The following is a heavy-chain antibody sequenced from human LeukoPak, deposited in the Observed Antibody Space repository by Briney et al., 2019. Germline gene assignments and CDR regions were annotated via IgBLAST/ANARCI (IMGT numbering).Heavy chain of an antibody. J-gene: IGHJ6*03. CDR3: TRDCSSTSYYYYYYYMDV. CDR1: GFTFGDYA. CDR2: IRSKAYGGTT. D-gene: IGHD2-2*01. Sequence: PGGSLRLSCTASGFTFGDYAMSWVRQAPGKGLEWVGFIRSKAYGGTTEFAASVKGRFTISRDDSKSIAYLQMNSLKTEDTAVYYCTRDCSSTSYYYYYYYMDVWGKGTTVTVSS. V-gene: IGHV3-49*04.